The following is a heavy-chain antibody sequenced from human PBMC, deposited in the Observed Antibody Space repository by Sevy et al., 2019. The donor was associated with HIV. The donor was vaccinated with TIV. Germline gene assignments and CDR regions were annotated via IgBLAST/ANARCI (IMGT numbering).Heavy chain of an antibody. CDR3: ARDSGYCGGDCYGPGGY. D-gene: IGHD2-21*02. CDR1: GFTFSSYA. CDR2: ISYDDGSNR. V-gene: IGHV3-30-3*01. Sequence: GGSLSLSCAASGFTFSSYALHWVRQAPGKGLEWVEVISYDDGSNRNYADSVKGRFTISRDNSKNTVYLQMNSLRPEDTAVYYCARDSGYCGGDCYGPGGYWGQGTLVTVSS. J-gene: IGHJ4*02.